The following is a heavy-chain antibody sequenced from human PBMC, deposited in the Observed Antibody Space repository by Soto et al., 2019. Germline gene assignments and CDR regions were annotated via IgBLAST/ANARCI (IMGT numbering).Heavy chain of an antibody. CDR1: GGTFSSYA. CDR2: INPNSGGT. Sequence: QVQLVQSGAEVKKPGSSVKVSCKASGGTFSSYAISWVRQAPGQGLEWMGGINPNSGGTNYAQKFQGRVTMTTDTSISIAYLDLANLTFDDTAVYYCASEKTKFDYWGQGTLVTVSS. CDR3: ASEKTKFDY. V-gene: IGHV1-2*02. J-gene: IGHJ4*02.